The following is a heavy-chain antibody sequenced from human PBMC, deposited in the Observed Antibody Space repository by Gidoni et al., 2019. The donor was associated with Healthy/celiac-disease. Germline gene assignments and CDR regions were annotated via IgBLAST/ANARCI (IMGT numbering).Heavy chain of an antibody. J-gene: IGHJ4*02. V-gene: IGHV3-23*01. Sequence: EVQLLESGGGLVQPGGSLRLSCAASGFTFSSYAMSWVRQAPGKGLEWVSAISGSGGSTYYADSVKGRFTISRDNSKNTLYLQMNSLRAEDTAVYYCAKDRDDFRGVIITDFDYWGQGTLVTVSS. CDR2: ISGSGGST. CDR1: GFTFSSYA. CDR3: AKDRDDFRGVIITDFDY. D-gene: IGHD3-10*01.